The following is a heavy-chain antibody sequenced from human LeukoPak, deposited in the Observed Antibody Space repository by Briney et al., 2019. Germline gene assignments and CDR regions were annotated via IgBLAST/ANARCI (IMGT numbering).Heavy chain of an antibody. CDR1: GGTFRSYP. Sequence: SVKVSCKASGGTFRSYPINWVRQAPGHAPEWMGGIIPTVDTRNYAQKFQDRVAITTDESTSTAYMELSSLRSEDTAVYYCARYSSSITAFDIWGQGTMVTVSS. J-gene: IGHJ3*02. D-gene: IGHD6-19*01. CDR3: ARYSSSITAFDI. V-gene: IGHV1-69*05. CDR2: IIPTVDTR.